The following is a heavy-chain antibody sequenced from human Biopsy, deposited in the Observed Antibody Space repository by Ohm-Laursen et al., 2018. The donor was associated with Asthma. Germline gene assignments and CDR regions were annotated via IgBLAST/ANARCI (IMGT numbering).Heavy chain of an antibody. V-gene: IGHV3-7*01. J-gene: IGHJ1*01. Sequence: SLRLSCTAPGFTFGDYWMSWVRQVPGKGLEWVANIKHDGSEKNHVDSLKGRFTISRDNAKNSLYLQMNSLRAEDTAVYYCARTFHFWSPYHAEHCQLWGQGTLVTASS. CDR1: GFTFGDYW. CDR3: ARTFHFWSPYHAEHCQL. CDR2: IKHDGSEK. D-gene: IGHD3-3*02.